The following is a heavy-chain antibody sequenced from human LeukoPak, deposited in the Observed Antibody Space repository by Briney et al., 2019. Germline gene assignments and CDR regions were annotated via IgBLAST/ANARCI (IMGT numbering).Heavy chain of an antibody. D-gene: IGHD6-19*01. J-gene: IGHJ4*02. CDR3: ARDISSGWLTFDY. CDR2: IYSGGST. CDR1: GFTVSSNY. Sequence: GGSLRLSCAASGFTVSSNYMSWVRQAPGKGLEWVPVIYSGGSTYYADSVKGRFTISRDNSKNTLYLQMNSLRAEDTAVYYCARDISSGWLTFDYWGQGTLVTVSS. V-gene: IGHV3-66*01.